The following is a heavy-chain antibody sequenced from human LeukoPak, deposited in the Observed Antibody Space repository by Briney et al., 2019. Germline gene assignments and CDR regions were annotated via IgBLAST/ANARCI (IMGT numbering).Heavy chain of an antibody. D-gene: IGHD3-22*01. Sequence: SETLSLTCTVSGGSISSYYWSWIRQPPGKGLEWIGYIYYTGTTKYNPSLTSRVTISIDTSKNQFSLKLSSVTAADTAVYYCARYTESPDYYDSSPYFDYWGQGTLVTVSS. V-gene: IGHV4-59*08. CDR3: ARYTESPDYYDSSPYFDY. J-gene: IGHJ4*02. CDR1: GGSISSYY. CDR2: IYYTGTT.